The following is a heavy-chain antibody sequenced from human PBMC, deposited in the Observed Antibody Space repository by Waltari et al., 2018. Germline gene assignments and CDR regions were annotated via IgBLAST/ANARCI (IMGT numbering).Heavy chain of an antibody. CDR2: IYYSGNT. D-gene: IGHD1-26*01. V-gene: IGHV4-39*01. CDR3: ARTYSGDYEFWFDP. Sequence: QLQLQESCPGLVKSSETLSLTCDVSGGSISSINYNWGWLRQTPGKGLEWIASIYYSGNTYYHPSLKSRVTISVDTSKNQFSLRLSSVTAADTAVYYCARTYSGDYEFWFDPWGQGTLVTVSS. CDR1: GGSISSINYN. J-gene: IGHJ5*02.